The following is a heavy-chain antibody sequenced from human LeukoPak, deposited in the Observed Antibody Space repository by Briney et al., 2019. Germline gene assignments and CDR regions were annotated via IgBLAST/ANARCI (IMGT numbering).Heavy chain of an antibody. Sequence: GGSLRLSCVVSGFTFRNAGMHWVRQAPGRGLEWVAVIPSDGSSKYYTGSVKGRFTISRDNTKNSLYLQMNSLRVEDTAVYYCARGTGDFGYWGQGTLVTVSS. J-gene: IGHJ4*02. D-gene: IGHD7-27*01. CDR3: ARGTGDFGY. CDR2: IPSDGSSK. V-gene: IGHV3-30*03. CDR1: GFTFRNAG.